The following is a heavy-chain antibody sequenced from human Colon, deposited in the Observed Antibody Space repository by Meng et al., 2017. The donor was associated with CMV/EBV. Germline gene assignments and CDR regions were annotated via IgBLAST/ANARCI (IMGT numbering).Heavy chain of an antibody. J-gene: IGHJ5*02. CDR1: FTFDSYA. V-gene: IGHV3-23*01. Sequence: FTFDSYARSWGRQAPGKGLEWVSGVSGSGGSTSYADSVKGRFTISRDNSKNTLYLHMNSLRAEDTAVYYCARDTTPSDWSKNWFDPWGQGTLVTVSS. CDR3: ARDTTPSDWSKNWFDP. CDR2: VSGSGGST. D-gene: IGHD6-19*01.